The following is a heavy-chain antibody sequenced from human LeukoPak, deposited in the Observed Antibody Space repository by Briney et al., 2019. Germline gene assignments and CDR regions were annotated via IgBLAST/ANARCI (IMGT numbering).Heavy chain of an antibody. D-gene: IGHD3-10*01. Sequence: SETLSLTCAVYGGSFSGYYWSWIRQPPGKGLEWIGEINHSGSTNYNPSLKSRVTISVDTSKNQFSLKLSSVTAADTAVYYCARKGSRGSGSYYGKPPYYYYGMDVWGQGTTVTVSS. CDR3: ARKGSRGSGSYYGKPPYYYYGMDV. V-gene: IGHV4-34*01. CDR1: GGSFSGYY. J-gene: IGHJ6*02. CDR2: INHSGST.